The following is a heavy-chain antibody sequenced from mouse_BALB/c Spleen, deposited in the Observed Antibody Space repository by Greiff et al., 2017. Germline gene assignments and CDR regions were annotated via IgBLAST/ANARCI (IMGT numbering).Heavy chain of an antibody. CDR2: ISSGSSTI. CDR1: GFTFSSFG. D-gene: IGHD2-4*01. Sequence: EVQRVESGGGLVQPGGSRKLSCAASGFTFSSFGMHWVRQAPEKGLEWVAYISSGSSTIYYADTVKGRFTISRDNPKNTLFLQMTSLRSEDTAMYYCARFGYDYDRDWFAYWGQGTLVTVSA. CDR3: ARFGYDYDRDWFAY. V-gene: IGHV5-17*02. J-gene: IGHJ3*01.